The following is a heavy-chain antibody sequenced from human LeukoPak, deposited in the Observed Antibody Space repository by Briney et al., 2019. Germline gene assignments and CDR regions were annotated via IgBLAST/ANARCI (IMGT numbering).Heavy chain of an antibody. Sequence: GALVKVSCKASGYTFTSYDINWVRQATGQGLEWMGWMNPNSGNTGYAQKFQGRVTMTRNTSISTAYMELSSLRSEDTAVYYCARSSGWYDAFDIWGQGTMVTVSS. CDR3: ARSSGWYDAFDI. CDR1: GYTFTSYD. V-gene: IGHV1-8*01. D-gene: IGHD6-19*01. J-gene: IGHJ3*02. CDR2: MNPNSGNT.